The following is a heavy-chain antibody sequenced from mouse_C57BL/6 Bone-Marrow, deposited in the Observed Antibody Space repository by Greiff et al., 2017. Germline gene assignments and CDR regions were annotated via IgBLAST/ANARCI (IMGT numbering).Heavy chain of an antibody. CDR3: ARSLPHYYAMDY. CDR2: IDPYDSET. CDR1: GYTFTSYW. Sequence: VQLQQPGAELVRPGSSVKLSCKASGYTFTSYWMHWVKQRPIQGLEWIGNIDPYDSETHYNQKFKDKATLTVDKSSSTAYMQLSSLTSEDSAVYYCARSLPHYYAMDYWGQGTSVTVSS. V-gene: IGHV1-52*01. J-gene: IGHJ4*01.